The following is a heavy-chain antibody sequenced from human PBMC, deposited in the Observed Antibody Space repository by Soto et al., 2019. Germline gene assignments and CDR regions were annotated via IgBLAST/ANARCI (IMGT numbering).Heavy chain of an antibody. CDR2: ISWDGGST. D-gene: IGHD6-13*01. J-gene: IGHJ4*02. V-gene: IGHV3-43*01. Sequence: EVQLVESGGVVVQPGGSLRLSCAASGFTFDDYTMEWVRQAPGKGLEWVSLISWDGGSTYYADSVKGRFSISRDNSKNSLDLQMNSLKTEDTVLYYCTEPRGSSWTCDDWGQGTLDSVSS. CDR1: GFTFDDYT. CDR3: TEPRGSSWTCDD.